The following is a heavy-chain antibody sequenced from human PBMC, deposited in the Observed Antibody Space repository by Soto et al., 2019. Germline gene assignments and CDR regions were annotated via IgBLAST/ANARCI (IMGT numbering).Heavy chain of an antibody. Sequence: EVQLVESGGGLVQPGRSLRLSCAASGFTFDDYAMHWVRQAPGKGLEWVSGICWNSGSIGYGDSVKGRFTISRDKAKKALYLQKKSLRAEDTALYYCAKDFSGVRGVITTWIRLGIDYWGQGTLVTVSS. J-gene: IGHJ4*02. CDR1: GFTFDDYA. V-gene: IGHV3-9*01. D-gene: IGHD3-10*01. CDR3: AKDFSGVRGVITTWIRLGIDY. CDR2: ICWNSGSI.